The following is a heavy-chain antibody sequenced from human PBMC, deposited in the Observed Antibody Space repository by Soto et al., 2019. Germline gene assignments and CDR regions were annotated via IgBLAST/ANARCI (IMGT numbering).Heavy chain of an antibody. D-gene: IGHD1-26*01. CDR1: GCVYIGGG. V-gene: IGHV3-30*18. CDR2: ISYDGSNK. J-gene: IGHJ3*02. CDR3: AKDSRMSYSGSVQDAFDI. Sequence: HGGSVRMSGAAAGCVYIGGGMHCVRKAPGKGLEWVAVISYDGSNKYYADSVKGRFTISRDNSKNTLYLQMNSLRAEDTAVYYCAKDSRMSYSGSVQDAFDIWGQGTMVTVSS.